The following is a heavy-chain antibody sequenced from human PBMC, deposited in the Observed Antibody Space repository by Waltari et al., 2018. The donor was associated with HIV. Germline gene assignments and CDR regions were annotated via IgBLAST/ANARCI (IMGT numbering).Heavy chain of an antibody. CDR2: VYGNDDK. V-gene: IGHV2-5*01. J-gene: IGHJ2*01. Sequence: QITLKESGPTLVTPTRTLTLTCTFSGFSLNSSEVGVGWIRQSPGKALEWLALVYGNDDKRYSPSLRSRLTNTKDTSKNQMVLVMTNMDPVDTATYYCAHKDYCGGGCHDWYFDLWGRGTLVTVSS. D-gene: IGHD2-21*02. CDR3: AHKDYCGGGCHDWYFDL. CDR1: GFSLNSSEVG.